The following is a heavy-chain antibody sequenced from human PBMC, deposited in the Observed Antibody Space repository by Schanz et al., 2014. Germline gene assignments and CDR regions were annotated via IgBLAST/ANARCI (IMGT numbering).Heavy chain of an antibody. V-gene: IGHV1-18*01. Sequence: QIQLVQSGPEVKKPGATVKVSCKASGYIFINSGISWVRQAPGQGLEWMGWINTGSGDTKYSQNFQGRVTMTTDTSTSTAYMELRSLRSDDTAVYYCARSAGRDFWSGYYTRFDYWGQGTLVIVSS. D-gene: IGHD3-3*01. J-gene: IGHJ4*02. CDR3: ARSAGRDFWSGYYTRFDY. CDR1: GYIFINSG. CDR2: INTGSGDT.